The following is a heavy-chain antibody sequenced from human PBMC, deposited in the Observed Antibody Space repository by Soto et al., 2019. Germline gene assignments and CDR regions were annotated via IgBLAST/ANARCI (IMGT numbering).Heavy chain of an antibody. D-gene: IGHD2-15*01. CDR2: INPDSGAT. J-gene: IGHJ6*02. CDR1: GYTFSDYY. V-gene: IGHV1-2*02. CDR3: ARDGKYSYRPYSHEALDV. Sequence: QMQLAQSGAEVKKPGASVKVSCKTSGYTFSDYYIHWVRQAPGQGLEWLGWINPDSGATNPAPKFQGRVTTTRVTSISTAYMELRGLTSDDTAVYYCARDGKYSYRPYSHEALDVWGQGTTVTVSS.